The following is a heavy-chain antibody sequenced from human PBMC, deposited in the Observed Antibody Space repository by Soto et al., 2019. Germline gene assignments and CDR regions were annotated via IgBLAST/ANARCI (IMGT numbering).Heavy chain of an antibody. J-gene: IGHJ4*02. Sequence: ASVKVSCKASGYTFTSYGITWVRQAPGQGLEWMGRISTYTGNTNYAQKLQGRVTMTTDTSTSTVYMELRSLRSDDTAVYYCARDLAAADYWGQGTLVTVSS. CDR2: ISTYTGNT. V-gene: IGHV1-18*01. D-gene: IGHD6-13*01. CDR1: GYTFTSYG. CDR3: ARDLAAADY.